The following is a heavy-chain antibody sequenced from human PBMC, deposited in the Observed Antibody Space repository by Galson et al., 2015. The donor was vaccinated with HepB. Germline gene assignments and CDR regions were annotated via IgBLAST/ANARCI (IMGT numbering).Heavy chain of an antibody. CDR3: ATCEESSGGSCYSGYGMDV. V-gene: IGHV1-2*02. CDR2: INPNSGGT. D-gene: IGHD2-15*01. Sequence: SVKVSCKASGYTFTGYYIHWVRQAPGQGLEWMGWINPNSGGTNYAQKFQGRVTMTRDTSISTAYMELSRLRSDDTAVYYCATCEESSGGSCYSGYGMDVWGQGTTVTVSS. J-gene: IGHJ6*02. CDR1: GYTFTGYY.